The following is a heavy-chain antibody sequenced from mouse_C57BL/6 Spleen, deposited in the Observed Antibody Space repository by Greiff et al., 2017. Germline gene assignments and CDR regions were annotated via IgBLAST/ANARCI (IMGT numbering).Heavy chain of an antibody. J-gene: IGHJ3*01. CDR1: GYTFTSYD. CDR2: ISPRAGRP. D-gene: IGHD4-1*01. V-gene: IGHV1-85*01. Sequence: QVQLQQSGPELVKPGASVKLSCKASGYTFTSYDITLVKQRPGQVLEWIGWISPRAGRPKYNEKFKGKATLTVDTSSSTAYMELHSLTSEDSAVYFCARGELGRVAWFADWGQGTLVTVSA. CDR3: ARGELGRVAWFAD.